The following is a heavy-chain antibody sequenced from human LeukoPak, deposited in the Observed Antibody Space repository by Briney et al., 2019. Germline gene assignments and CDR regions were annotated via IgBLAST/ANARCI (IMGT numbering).Heavy chain of an antibody. CDR1: GYTFTSYY. J-gene: IGHJ6*02. D-gene: IGHD3-16*02. CDR2: INPSGGRT. V-gene: IGHV1-46*01. CDR3: ARGRYLEDYYYYGMDV. Sequence: ASVKVSCKASGYTFTSYYMHWVRQAPGQGLEWMGIINPSGGRTSYAQKFQGRVTMTRNTSISTAYMELSSLRSEDTAVYYCARGRYLEDYYYYGMDVWGQGTTVTVSS.